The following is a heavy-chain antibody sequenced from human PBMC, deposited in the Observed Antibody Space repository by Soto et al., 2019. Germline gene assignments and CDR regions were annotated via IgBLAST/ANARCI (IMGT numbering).Heavy chain of an antibody. CDR3: ARDGGDLGELSVYYYYLDV. J-gene: IGHJ6*03. V-gene: IGHV4-31*03. Sequence: QVQLQESGPGLVKPSQTLSLTCTVSGGSISSGGYYWSWIRQHPGKGLEWIGYIYYSGSTYYNPSLKSRVTISVDTSKNQFFLKLSSVTAADTSVYYCARDGGDLGELSVYYYYLDVWGKGTTVTVSS. CDR1: GGSISSGGYY. CDR2: IYYSGST. D-gene: IGHD3-16*02.